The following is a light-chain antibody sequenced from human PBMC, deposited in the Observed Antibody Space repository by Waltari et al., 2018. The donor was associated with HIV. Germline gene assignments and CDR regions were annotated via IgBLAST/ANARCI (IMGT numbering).Light chain of an antibody. J-gene: IGLJ2*01. CDR1: SSDVGGYNY. Sequence: QSALTQPPSASGSPGQSVTISCTGTSSDVGGYNYVSWYQQHPGKAPKLMIYDVSKRPPGVPDRFSGSKSGNAASLTVSGLQAEDEADYYCSSYAGRNNVVFGGGTRVTVL. CDR3: SSYAGRNNVV. V-gene: IGLV2-8*01. CDR2: DVS.